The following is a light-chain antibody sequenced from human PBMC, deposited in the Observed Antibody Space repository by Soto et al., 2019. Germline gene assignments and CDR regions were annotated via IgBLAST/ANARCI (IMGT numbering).Light chain of an antibody. CDR1: SSDVGSYNL. CDR2: EGS. V-gene: IGLV2-23*01. J-gene: IGLJ3*02. CDR3: CSYAGSSTWV. Sequence: QSALTQPASVSGSPGQSITISCTGTSSDVGSYNLVPWYQQHPGKAPKLMIYEGSKRPSGVSNRFSGSKSGNTASLTISGLQAEDEDDYYCCSYAGSSTWVFGGGTKLTVL.